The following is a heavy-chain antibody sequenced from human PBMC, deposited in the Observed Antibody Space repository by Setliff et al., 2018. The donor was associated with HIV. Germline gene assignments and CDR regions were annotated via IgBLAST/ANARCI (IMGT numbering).Heavy chain of an antibody. CDR2: IKSKSDGGAV. J-gene: IGHJ4*02. D-gene: IGHD1-1*01. CDR1: GFTFRNAW. V-gene: IGHV3-15*06. Sequence: GGSLRLSCAASGFTFRNAWMSWVRQAPGKGLEWVGRIKSKSDGGAVHYAAPVKGRFTISRDDSQDTLYLEMNSLTNEDTAMYYCARDRGDRELDYWGQGTLVTVSS. CDR3: ARDRGDRELDY.